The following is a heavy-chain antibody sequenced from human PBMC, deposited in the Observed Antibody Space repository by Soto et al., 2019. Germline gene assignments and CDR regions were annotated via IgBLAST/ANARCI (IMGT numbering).Heavy chain of an antibody. CDR1: GYSFTSYW. D-gene: IGHD6-13*01. CDR3: ARLQAAAGDNDLTFDY. J-gene: IGHJ4*02. Sequence: EVQLVQSGAEVKKPGESLRISCKGSGYSFTSYWISWVRQMPGKGLEWMGRIDPSDSYTNYSPSFQGHVTISADKSISSAHLQWRSLKDSDTAMYYCARLQAAAGDNDLTFDYRGQGALVTVSS. CDR2: IDPSDSYT. V-gene: IGHV5-10-1*01.